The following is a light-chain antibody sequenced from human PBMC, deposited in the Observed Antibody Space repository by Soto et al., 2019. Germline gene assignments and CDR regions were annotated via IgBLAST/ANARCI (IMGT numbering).Light chain of an antibody. CDR1: QGIATF. Sequence: IQLTQSPSSLSASVGDRVTISCRASQGIATFLAWYQQKAGKAPKLLIYGASTLQSGVPSMFSGSVSGTDFTLTISRLQPKDFATYYCLQLNSFPIPFGPGTKWIS. J-gene: IGKJ3*01. CDR2: GAS. CDR3: LQLNSFPIP. V-gene: IGKV1-9*01.